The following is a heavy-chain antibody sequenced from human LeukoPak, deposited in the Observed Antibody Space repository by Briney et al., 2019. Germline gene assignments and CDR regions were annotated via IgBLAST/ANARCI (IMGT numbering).Heavy chain of an antibody. J-gene: IGHJ4*02. Sequence: SVKVSCKASGGTFSSYAISWVRQAPGQGLEWMGRIIPIFGTANYAQKFQGRVTITTDESKSTAYMELSSLRSEDTAVYYCARDGYNYGVYWGQGTLVTVSS. CDR3: ARDGYNYGVY. V-gene: IGHV1-69*05. CDR2: IIPIFGTA. D-gene: IGHD5-24*01. CDR1: GGTFSSYA.